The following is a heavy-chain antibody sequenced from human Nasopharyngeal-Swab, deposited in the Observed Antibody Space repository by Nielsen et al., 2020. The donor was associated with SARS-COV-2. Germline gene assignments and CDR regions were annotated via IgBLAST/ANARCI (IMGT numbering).Heavy chain of an antibody. D-gene: IGHD1-26*01. J-gene: IGHJ4*02. CDR1: GGSITSGGFY. CDR2: IYYSGNT. Sequence: LRLSCTVSGGSITSGGFYWTWIRQHPGKGLEWIGYIYYSGNTYYNPSLESRITISVDTSKNQFSLKLNSVTAADTAVYYCARGWVGHYFDYWGRGTLVTVSS. CDR3: ARGWVGHYFDY. V-gene: IGHV4-31*03.